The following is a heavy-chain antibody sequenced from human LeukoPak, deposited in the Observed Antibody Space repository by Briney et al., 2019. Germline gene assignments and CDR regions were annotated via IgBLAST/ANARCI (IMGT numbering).Heavy chain of an antibody. D-gene: IGHD2-21*01. CDR3: ARVDWLANYYYYMDV. CDR2: IYHSGST. V-gene: IGHV4-38-2*02. CDR1: GYSISTGYY. J-gene: IGHJ6*03. Sequence: SETLSLTCTVSGYSISTGYYWGWIRQPPGKGLEWIGSIYHSGSTYSNPSLKSRVTISVDTSKNQVSLNLSSVAAADTAVYYCARVDWLANYYYYMDVWGKGTTVTVSS.